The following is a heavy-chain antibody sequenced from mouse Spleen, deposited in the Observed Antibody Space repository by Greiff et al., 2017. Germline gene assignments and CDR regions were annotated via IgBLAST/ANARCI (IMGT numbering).Heavy chain of an antibody. J-gene: IGHJ3*01. CDR1: GFTFSSYA. V-gene: IGHV5-9-1*01. CDR2: ISSGGSYT. Sequence: DVMLVESGGGLVKPGGSLKLSCAASGFTFSSYAMSWVRQTPEKRLEWVATISSGGSYTYYPDSVKGRFTISRDNAKNTLYLQMSSLRSEDTAMYYCARVDDYVTYWGQGTLVTVSA. D-gene: IGHD2-4*01. CDR3: ARVDDYVTY.